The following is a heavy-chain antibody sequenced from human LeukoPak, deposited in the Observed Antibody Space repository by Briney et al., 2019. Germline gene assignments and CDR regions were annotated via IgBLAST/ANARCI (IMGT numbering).Heavy chain of an antibody. CDR1: GFTFSSYA. CDR3: ASDNSSSWFYYYYGMDV. CDR2: ISYDGSNK. D-gene: IGHD6-13*01. J-gene: IGHJ6*02. Sequence: GRSLRLSCAASGFTFSSYAMHWVRQAPGKGLEWVAVISYDGSNKYYADSVKGRFTISRDNSKNTLYLQMNSLRAEDTAVYYCASDNSSSWFYYYYGMDVWDQGTTVTVSS. V-gene: IGHV3-30-3*01.